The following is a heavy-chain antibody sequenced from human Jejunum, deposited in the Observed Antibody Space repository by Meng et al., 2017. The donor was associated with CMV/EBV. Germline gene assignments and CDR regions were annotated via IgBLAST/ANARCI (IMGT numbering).Heavy chain of an antibody. CDR3: ARESGSYYWFDP. CDR2: IYTSGST. V-gene: IGHV4-4*07. J-gene: IGHJ5*02. Sequence: QVSLQESGPGLVKSSETLSLTCFVSAGPISGYYWSWIWQPAGKGLEWIGRIYTSGSTHYNPSLKSRLTMSVDLAKNQISLKLSSVTAADTAVYYCARESGSYYWFDPWGQGTLVTVSS. D-gene: IGHD1-26*01. CDR1: AGPISGYY.